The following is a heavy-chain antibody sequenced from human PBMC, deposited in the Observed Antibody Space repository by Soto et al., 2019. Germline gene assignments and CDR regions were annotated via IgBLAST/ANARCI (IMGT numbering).Heavy chain of an antibody. D-gene: IGHD3-3*01. CDR1: GGTFSSCA. V-gene: IGHV1-69*13. CDR3: ARKSAIFGVGPIPPYYYGMDV. J-gene: IGHJ6*02. Sequence: GASVKVSCKASGGTFSSCAISWVRQAPGQGLEWMGGIIPIFGTANYAQKFQGRVTITADESTSTAYMELSSLRSEDTAVYYCARKSAIFGVGPIPPYYYGMDVWGQGTTVTVSS. CDR2: IIPIFGTA.